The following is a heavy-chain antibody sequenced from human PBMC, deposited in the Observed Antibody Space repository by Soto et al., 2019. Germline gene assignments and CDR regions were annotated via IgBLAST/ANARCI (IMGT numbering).Heavy chain of an antibody. D-gene: IGHD2-8*01. CDR3: ANSDRTYRTNGVCSMYV. CDR1: GFMFGRHG. CDR2: IAYDGSSK. J-gene: IGHJ6*02. Sequence: PGGSLRLSCVASGFMFGRHGMHWVRQAPGKGLEWVAVIAYDGSSKYHADSVKGRFTISRDNSKNTLYLQMNSLRPEDTAVYYCANSDRTYRTNGVCSMYVWAQGTTVTVSS. V-gene: IGHV3-30*18.